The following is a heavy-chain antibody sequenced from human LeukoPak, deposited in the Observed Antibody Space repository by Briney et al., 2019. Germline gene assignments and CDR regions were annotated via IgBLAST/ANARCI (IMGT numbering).Heavy chain of an antibody. CDR1: GFTFSSYW. V-gene: IGHV3-7*01. CDR2: IKQDGSEK. J-gene: IGHJ6*03. Sequence: PGGSLRLSCAASGFTFSSYWMSWVRQAPGKGLEWVANIKQDGSEKSYADYVKGRFTISRDNPKNSLYLQMNSLRAEYTAVYYCARSLYYYYYMDVWGKGTTVTVSS. CDR3: ARSLYYYYYMDV.